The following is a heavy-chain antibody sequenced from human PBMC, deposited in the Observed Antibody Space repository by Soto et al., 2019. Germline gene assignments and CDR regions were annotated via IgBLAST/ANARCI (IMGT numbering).Heavy chain of an antibody. Sequence: GGSLRLSCAASGFTFDDYAMHWVRQAPGKGLEWVSGISWNSGSIGYADSVKGRFTISRDNAKNSLYLQMNSLRAEDTALYYCAKGFRYCSGGSCGLPGPRRDYYYYYMDVWGKGTTVTVSS. J-gene: IGHJ6*03. CDR3: AKGFRYCSGGSCGLPGPRRDYYYYYMDV. D-gene: IGHD2-15*01. CDR2: ISWNSGSI. V-gene: IGHV3-9*01. CDR1: GFTFDDYA.